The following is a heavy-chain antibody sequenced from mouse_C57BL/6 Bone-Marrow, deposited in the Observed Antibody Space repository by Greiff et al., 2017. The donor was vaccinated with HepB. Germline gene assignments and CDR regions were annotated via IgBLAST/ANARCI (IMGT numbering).Heavy chain of an antibody. J-gene: IGHJ1*03. D-gene: IGHD1-2*01. CDR3: ARSGGYYGEWYFDV. CDR2: INPNNGGT. Sequence: EVQLQQSGPELVKPGASVKISCKASGYTFTDYYMNWVKQSHGKSLEWIGDINPNNGGTSYNQKFKGKVTLTVDKSSSTAYMELRSLTSEDAAVYYCARSGGYYGEWYFDVWGTGTTVTVSS. V-gene: IGHV1-26*01. CDR1: GYTFTDYY.